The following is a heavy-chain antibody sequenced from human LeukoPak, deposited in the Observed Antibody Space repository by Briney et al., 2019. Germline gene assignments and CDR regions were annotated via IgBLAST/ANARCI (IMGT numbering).Heavy chain of an antibody. CDR1: GFTCSSYW. CDR2: INPDGRDT. V-gene: IGHV3-7*01. CDR3: TSWGDTTAEYFQR. Sequence: GGSLRLSCAASGFTCSSYWMSWVRQAPGKGLEWVAHINPDGRDTYYVDSVKGRFTISRDNAQNSMYLQMNSLRVEDTAVYYCTSWGDTTAEYFQRWGQGTLVTVSS. J-gene: IGHJ1*01. D-gene: IGHD2-21*02.